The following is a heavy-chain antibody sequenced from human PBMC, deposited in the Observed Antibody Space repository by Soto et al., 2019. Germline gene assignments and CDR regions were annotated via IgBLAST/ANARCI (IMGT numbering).Heavy chain of an antibody. J-gene: IGHJ4*02. CDR1: GFTFSNYA. D-gene: IGHD6-19*01. V-gene: IGHV3-30-3*01. CDR2: ISYDGSNE. CDR3: ARAPALDSSGYYQTPDY. Sequence: GGALRLSSTASGFTFSNYAMHWVRQAPGKGLEWVAVISYDGSNEYYRDSVKGRFTISRDNSKNTLYLEMNSLRADDTGVYYCARAPALDSSGYYQTPDYWGQGTLVTVSS.